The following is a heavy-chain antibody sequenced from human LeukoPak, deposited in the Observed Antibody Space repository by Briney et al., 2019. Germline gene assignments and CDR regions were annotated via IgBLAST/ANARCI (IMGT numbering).Heavy chain of an antibody. CDR2: ISSNGGST. CDR1: GFTFSSYA. D-gene: IGHD3-10*01. CDR3: ARDDYYGSGSYYNPTFQH. J-gene: IGHJ1*01. Sequence: GGSLRLSCAASGFTFSSYAMSWVRQAPGKGLEWVSAISSNGGSTYYANSVKGRFTISRDNSKNTLYLQMGSLRAEDMAVYYCARDDYYGSGSYYNPTFQHWGQGTLVTVSS. V-gene: IGHV3-64*01.